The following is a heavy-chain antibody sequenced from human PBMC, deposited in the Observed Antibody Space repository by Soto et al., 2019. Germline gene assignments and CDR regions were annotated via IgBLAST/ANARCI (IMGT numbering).Heavy chain of an antibody. CDR1: GGSISSYY. J-gene: IGHJ6*02. CDR2: IYYSGST. Sequence: PSETLSLTCTVSGGSISSYYWSWIRQPPGKGLEWIGYIYYSGSTNYNPSLKSRVTISVDTSKNQFSLKLSSVTAADTAVYYCARSPYCSSTSCYTRKIRGMDVWGQGTTVTVSS. D-gene: IGHD2-2*02. CDR3: ARSPYCSSTSCYTRKIRGMDV. V-gene: IGHV4-59*01.